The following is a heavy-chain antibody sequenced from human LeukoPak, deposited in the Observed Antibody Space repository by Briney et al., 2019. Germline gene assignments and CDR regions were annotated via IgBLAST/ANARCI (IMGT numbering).Heavy chain of an antibody. CDR3: AKDKGFGELFGVDY. V-gene: IGHV3-23*01. J-gene: IGHJ4*02. CDR2: ISGSGSNT. CDR1: GFTFSKSA. Sequence: GGSLRLSCAVSGFTFSKSAMNWARQAPGKGLEWVSGISGSGSNTNYADSVKGRFTISRDNPKNTLYLQMNSLRTEDTAVYYCAKDKGFGELFGVDYWGQGTLVTVSS. D-gene: IGHD3-10*01.